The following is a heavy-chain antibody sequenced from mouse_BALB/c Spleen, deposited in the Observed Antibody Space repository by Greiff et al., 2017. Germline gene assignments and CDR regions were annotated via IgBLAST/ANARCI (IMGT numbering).Heavy chain of an antibody. V-gene: IGHV2-6-7*01. CDR2: IWGDGST. CDR3: ASYGNYVKDYAMDY. D-gene: IGHD2-1*01. J-gene: IGHJ4*01. CDR1: GFSLTGYG. Sequence: VQLKESGPGLVAPSQSLSITCTVSGFSLTGYGVNWVRQPPGKGLEWLGMIWGDGSTDYNSALKSRLSISKDNSKSQVFLKMNSLQTDDTARYYCASYGNYVKDYAMDYWGQGTSVTVSS.